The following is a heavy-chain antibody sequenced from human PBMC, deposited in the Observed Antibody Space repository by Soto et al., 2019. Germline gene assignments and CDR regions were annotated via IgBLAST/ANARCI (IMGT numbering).Heavy chain of an antibody. CDR1: GFAFADYS. V-gene: IGHV3-11*01. J-gene: IGHJ4*02. D-gene: IGHD6-25*01. Sequence: PGGSLRLSCVASGFAFADYSMNWIRQYPGKGLEWVSYINNVGETIYYADSVKGRFTVSRDNAKHSLFLQMTALRAEDNAIYFCSRVEFGYNSNLDYWGRGALVTVSS. CDR3: SRVEFGYNSNLDY. CDR2: INNVGETI.